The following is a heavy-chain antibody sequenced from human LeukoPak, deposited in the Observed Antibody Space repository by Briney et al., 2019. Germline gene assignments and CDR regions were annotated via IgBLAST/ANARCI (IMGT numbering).Heavy chain of an antibody. J-gene: IGHJ4*02. CDR2: IPSAGKT. CDR3: ARGQRGLPY. CDR1: GGSISNYY. D-gene: IGHD3/OR15-3a*01. Sequence: SETLSLTCTVSGGSISNYYWTWIRQSPGKGLEWIASIPSAGKTNNNPSLQSRVTISLDTSNHQLSLKMTSAISADTAVYYCARGQRGLPYWGQGTLVTVSS. V-gene: IGHV4-59*01.